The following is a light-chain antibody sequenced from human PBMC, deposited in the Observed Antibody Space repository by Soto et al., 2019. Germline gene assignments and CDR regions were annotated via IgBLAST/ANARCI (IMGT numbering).Light chain of an antibody. CDR1: QSVLYSSNNKNY. J-gene: IGKJ3*01. Sequence: DIVMTQSPDSLAVSLGERATINCKSSQSVLYSSNNKNYLAWYQQKPGQPPKLLIYLASTRESGVPDRFSGSGSGTDFTLTISSLQAGDVAVYYCQQYYSTPFNFGPGTKVNIK. CDR3: QQYYSTPFN. CDR2: LAS. V-gene: IGKV4-1*01.